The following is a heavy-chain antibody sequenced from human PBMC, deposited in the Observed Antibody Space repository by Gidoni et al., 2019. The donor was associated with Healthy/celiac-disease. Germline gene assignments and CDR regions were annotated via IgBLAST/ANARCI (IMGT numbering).Heavy chain of an antibody. D-gene: IGHD2-2*01. CDR1: GGSISSSSYY. CDR3: ARHLVVVPAAMYYFDY. J-gene: IGHJ4*02. Sequence: QLQLQESGPGLVTPSETLSLTCTVSGGSISSSSYYWGWIRQPPGKGLEWIGSIYYSGSTYYNPSLKSRVTISVDTSKNQFSLKLSSVTAADTAVYYCARHLVVVPAAMYYFDYWGQGTLVTVSS. V-gene: IGHV4-39*01. CDR2: IYYSGST.